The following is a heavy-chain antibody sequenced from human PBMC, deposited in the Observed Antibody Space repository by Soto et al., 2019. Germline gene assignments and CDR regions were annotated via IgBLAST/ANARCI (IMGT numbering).Heavy chain of an antibody. CDR2: IHYSGST. J-gene: IGHJ4*02. CDR3: ARGGWSNDY. CDR1: GGSISSYY. V-gene: IGHV4-59*01. Sequence: SETLSLTCTVSGGSISSYYWSWIRQPPGRGLEWIGYIHYSGSTNYNPSIKSRITISVDTSKNEFSLKLSYVTAADTAVYYCARGGWSNDYWGQGILVTVSS.